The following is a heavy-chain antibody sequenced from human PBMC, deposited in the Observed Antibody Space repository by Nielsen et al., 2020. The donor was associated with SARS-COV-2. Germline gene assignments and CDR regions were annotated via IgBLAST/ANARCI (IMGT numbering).Heavy chain of an antibody. V-gene: IGHV3-30*03. CDR2: ISYDGSNK. CDR1: GFTFSSYG. Sequence: GGSLRLSCAASGFTFSSYGMHWVRQAPGKGLEWVAVISYDGSNKYYADSVKGRFAISRDNDKNSLYLQMNSLRAEDTAIYYCASSGWLDYWGQGTLVTVSS. CDR3: ASSGWLDY. J-gene: IGHJ4*02. D-gene: IGHD6-19*01.